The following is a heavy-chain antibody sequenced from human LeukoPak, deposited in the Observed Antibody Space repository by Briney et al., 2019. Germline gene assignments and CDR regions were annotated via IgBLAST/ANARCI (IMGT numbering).Heavy chain of an antibody. Sequence: SRRLSCAASGFTFSSYAMGWVRQAPRRGLEWVAAISGGVGSTYYADSGKGRFTIARDNSKNTLYLQMNSLRAQDTAVYYCAKGTTAAESPLSNYWGQGTLVTGPS. J-gene: IGHJ4*02. CDR3: AKGTTAAESPLSNY. CDR2: ISGGVGST. D-gene: IGHD6-13*01. V-gene: IGHV3-23*01. CDR1: GFTFSSYA.